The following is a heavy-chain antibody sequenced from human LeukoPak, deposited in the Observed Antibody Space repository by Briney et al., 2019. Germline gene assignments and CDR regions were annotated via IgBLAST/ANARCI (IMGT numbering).Heavy chain of an antibody. CDR2: ISGSGGST. D-gene: IGHD6-19*01. CDR1: GFTFSSYA. CDR3: AKYSSGWSCLGY. J-gene: IGHJ4*02. V-gene: IGHV3-23*01. Sequence: GASLRLSCAASGFTFSSYAMSWVRQAPGKGLEWVSAISGSGGSTYYADSVKGRFTISRDNSKNTLFLQMNSLRAEDTAVYYCAKYSSGWSCLGYWGQGTLVTVSS.